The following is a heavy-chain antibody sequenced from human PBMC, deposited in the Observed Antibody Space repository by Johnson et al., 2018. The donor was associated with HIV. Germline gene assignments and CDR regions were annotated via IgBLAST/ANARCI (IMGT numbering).Heavy chain of an antibody. CDR1: GFTFSSYA. CDR3: ARDPRGLGVGPGEAFDI. Sequence: QVQLVESGGGVVQPGRSLRLSCAASGFTFSSYAMHWVRQAPGKGLEWVAVISYDGSNKYYADSATRRFTISRDKSKNTLYLQMNSLRAEDTAVYYCARDPRGLGVGPGEAFDIWGQGTMVTVSS. V-gene: IGHV3-30-3*01. J-gene: IGHJ3*02. D-gene: IGHD2-15*01. CDR2: ISYDGSNK.